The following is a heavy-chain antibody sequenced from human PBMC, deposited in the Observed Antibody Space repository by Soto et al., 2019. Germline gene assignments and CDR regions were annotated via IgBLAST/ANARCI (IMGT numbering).Heavy chain of an antibody. Sequence: TGGSQGLSYGASEFTFSSYAVHWVRQAPGQGLEWVAVISYDGSNKYYADSVKGRFTIARDNSKNTLYLQMNSLRAEDTAVYYCASDPPIVVVPAAPNWFDPWGQGTLVTVSS. CDR2: ISYDGSNK. V-gene: IGHV3-30-3*01. CDR1: EFTFSSYA. D-gene: IGHD2-2*01. CDR3: ASDPPIVVVPAAPNWFDP. J-gene: IGHJ5*02.